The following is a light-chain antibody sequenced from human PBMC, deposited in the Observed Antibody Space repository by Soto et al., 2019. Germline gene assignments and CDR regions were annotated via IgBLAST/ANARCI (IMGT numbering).Light chain of an antibody. CDR3: AAWDDSLSGNAV. J-gene: IGLJ7*01. Sequence: QSVLTQPPSASGTPGQRVTISCSGSSSNIGSNYVYWYQQLPGTAPKLLIYRNNQRPSGVPDRFSGSKSGTSASLAISGLLSEDEADYYCAAWDDSLSGNAVFGGGTQLTVL. CDR2: RNN. V-gene: IGLV1-47*01. CDR1: SSNIGSNY.